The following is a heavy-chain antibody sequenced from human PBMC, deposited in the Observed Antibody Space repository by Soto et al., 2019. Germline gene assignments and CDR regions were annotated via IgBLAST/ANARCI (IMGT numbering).Heavy chain of an antibody. D-gene: IGHD2-2*01. CDR3: AKECGRSSTSCL. V-gene: IGHV3-30*18. Sequence: QVQLVESGGGVVQPGRSLRLSCAASGFTFSSYGMHWVRQAPGKGLEWVAVISYDGSNKYYADSVKGRFTISRDNSKNTLYLQMNSLRGEDTAVYYLAKECGRSSTSCLWGHGSLVTVSS. CDR2: ISYDGSNK. CDR1: GFTFSSYG. J-gene: IGHJ4*01.